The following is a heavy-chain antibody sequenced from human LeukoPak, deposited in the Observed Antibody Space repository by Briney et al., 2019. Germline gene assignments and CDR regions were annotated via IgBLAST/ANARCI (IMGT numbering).Heavy chain of an antibody. CDR3: ATFPRYSGYGDLDY. J-gene: IGHJ4*02. V-gene: IGHV4-59*01. D-gene: IGHD5-12*01. CDR2: IYYSGST. Sequence: SETLSLTCTVSGGSISSYYWSWIRQPPGKGLEWIGYIYYSGSTNYNPSLKSRVTISVDTSKNQFSLKLSSVTAADTAVYYCATFPRYSGYGDLDYWGQGTLVTVSS. CDR1: GGSISSYY.